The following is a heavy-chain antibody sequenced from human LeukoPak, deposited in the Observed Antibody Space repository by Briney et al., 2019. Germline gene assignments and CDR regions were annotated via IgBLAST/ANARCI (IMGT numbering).Heavy chain of an antibody. CDR3: ARWYFGSVSYAFDI. CDR2: IYYSGTT. V-gene: IGHV4-59*08. CDR1: SGSISSYY. J-gene: IGHJ3*02. D-gene: IGHD3-10*01. Sequence: PWETLSLTCTFSSGSISSYYWNWVRQPPGKGLEWIGYIYYSGTTNYNPSLKSRVTMSVDTSKNQFSLKLNSVTAADTAVYYCARWYFGSVSYAFDIWGQGTLVTVSS.